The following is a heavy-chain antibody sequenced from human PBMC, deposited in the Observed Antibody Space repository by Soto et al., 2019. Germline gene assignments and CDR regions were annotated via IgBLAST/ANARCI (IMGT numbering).Heavy chain of an antibody. J-gene: IGHJ4*02. D-gene: IGHD2-2*01. CDR3: ARDLDCSSTSCYLFDY. CDR2: TYHSGST. CDR1: GYSISSGYY. V-gene: IGHV4-38-2*02. Sequence: SETLSLTCAFSGYSISSGYYWGWIRQPPGKGLEWIGSTYHSGSTNYNPSLKSRVTISVDPSKNQFSLKLSSVTAADTAVYYCARDLDCSSTSCYLFDYWGQGTLVTVSS.